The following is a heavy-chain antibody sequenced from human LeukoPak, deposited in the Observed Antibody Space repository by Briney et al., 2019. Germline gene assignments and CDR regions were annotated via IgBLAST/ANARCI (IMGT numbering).Heavy chain of an antibody. CDR1: GGSISSSSYY. D-gene: IGHD6-25*01. CDR3: ARSSGTGTFSY. CDR2: IYYSGST. V-gene: IGHV4-39*01. J-gene: IGHJ4*02. Sequence: SETLSLTCTVSGGSISSSSYYWGWIRQPPGKGLEWIGSIYYSGSTYYNPSLKSRVTISVDTSKNQFSLKLSSVTAADTAVYYCARSSGTGTFSYWGQGTLVTVSS.